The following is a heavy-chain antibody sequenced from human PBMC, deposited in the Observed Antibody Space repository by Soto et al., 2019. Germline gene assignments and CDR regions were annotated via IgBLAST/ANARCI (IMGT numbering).Heavy chain of an antibody. D-gene: IGHD4-17*01. CDR3: ASHDYGDPRVFDY. CDR1: GGSISSYY. CDR2: IYYSGST. J-gene: IGHJ4*02. Sequence: SETLSLTCTVSGGSISSYYWSWIRQPPGKGLEWIGYIYYSGSTNYNPSLKSRVTISVDTSKNQFSLKLSSVTAADTAVYYCASHDYGDPRVFDYWGQGTLVTVSS. V-gene: IGHV4-59*08.